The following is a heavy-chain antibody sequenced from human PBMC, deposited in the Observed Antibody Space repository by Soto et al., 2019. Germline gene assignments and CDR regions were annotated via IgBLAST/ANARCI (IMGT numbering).Heavy chain of an antibody. J-gene: IGHJ4*02. V-gene: IGHV1-8*01. CDR1: GYTFTSYD. Sequence: ASVKVSCKASGYTFTSYDINWVRQATGQGLEWMGWMNPNSGNTGYAQKFQGRVTMTRDTSTSTVYMELSSLRSEDTAVYYCARDRDGYKAIDYWGQGTLVTVSS. CDR3: ARDRDGYKAIDY. CDR2: MNPNSGNT. D-gene: IGHD2-21*01.